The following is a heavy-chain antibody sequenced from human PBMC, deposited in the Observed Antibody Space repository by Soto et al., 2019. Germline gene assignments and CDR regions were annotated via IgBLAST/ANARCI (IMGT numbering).Heavy chain of an antibody. CDR1: GGSFSGYY. V-gene: IGHV4-34*01. CDR3: ASYDSLTEGMDV. D-gene: IGHD3-9*01. CDR2: INHSGST. J-gene: IGHJ6*02. Sequence: QVQLQQWGAGLLKPSETLSLTCAVYGGSFSGYYWSWIRQPPGKGLEWIGEINHSGSTNYNPSLKSRVTISVDTSKNQFSLKLSSVTAADTAVYYCASYDSLTEGMDVWGQGTTVTVSS.